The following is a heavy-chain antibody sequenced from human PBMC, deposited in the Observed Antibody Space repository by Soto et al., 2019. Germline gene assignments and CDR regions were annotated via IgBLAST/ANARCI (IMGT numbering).Heavy chain of an antibody. CDR3: ARDQGYTVTTTPGGY. Sequence: QVQLVESGGGVVQPGRSLRLSCAASGFTFSSYGMHWVRQAPGKGLEWVAVIWYDGSNKYYADSVKGRFTISRDNSKNTLYLQMNSLRAEDTAVYYCARDQGYTVTTTPGGYWGQGTLVTVSS. CDR1: GFTFSSYG. D-gene: IGHD4-17*01. V-gene: IGHV3-33*01. CDR2: IWYDGSNK. J-gene: IGHJ4*02.